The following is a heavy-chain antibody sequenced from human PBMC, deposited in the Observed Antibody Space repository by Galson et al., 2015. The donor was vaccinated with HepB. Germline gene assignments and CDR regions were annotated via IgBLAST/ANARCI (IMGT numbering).Heavy chain of an antibody. V-gene: IGHV3-30*18. D-gene: IGHD3-3*01. J-gene: IGHJ4*02. CDR1: GFTFSDYG. Sequence: SLRLSCAASGFTFSDYGMHWVRQAPGKGLEWVAVISFDGSNKYYADSVKGRFTISRYNSKNTLYLQMNSLRAADTAVYYCAKEGYDYWSDYSYYVDYWGQGTLVTVSS. CDR2: ISFDGSNK. CDR3: AKEGYDYWSDYSYYVDY.